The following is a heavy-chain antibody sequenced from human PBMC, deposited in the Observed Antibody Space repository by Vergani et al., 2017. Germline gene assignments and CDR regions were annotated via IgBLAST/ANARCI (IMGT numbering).Heavy chain of an antibody. Sequence: QVQLVESGGGLVKPGGSLRLSCAASGFTFSDYYMSWFRQAPGKGLEWVSYISSSGSTIYYADSVKGRFTISRDNAKNSLYLQMNSLRAEDTALYYCAKSGQLIAAAFFVDYWGQGTLVTVSS. CDR1: GFTFSDYY. D-gene: IGHD6-13*01. J-gene: IGHJ4*02. CDR3: AKSGQLIAAAFFVDY. CDR2: ISSSGSTI. V-gene: IGHV3-11*01.